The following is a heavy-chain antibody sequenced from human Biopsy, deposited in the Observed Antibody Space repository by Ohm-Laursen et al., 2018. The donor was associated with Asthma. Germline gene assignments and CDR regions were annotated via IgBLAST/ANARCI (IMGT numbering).Heavy chain of an antibody. CDR2: VSSDGHNK. V-gene: IGHV3-30*03. CDR3: ARQSGQDCGESSGFDI. D-gene: IGHD3-22*01. Sequence: SLRLSCAASGFVFSQCGMHWVRQGPGKGLEWVALVSSDGHNKYYEDSVKGRFTISRDNSRNRLYLQINRLTVEDSAVYFCARQSGQDCGESSGFDIWGQGTKVAVSS. J-gene: IGHJ3*02. CDR1: GFVFSQCG.